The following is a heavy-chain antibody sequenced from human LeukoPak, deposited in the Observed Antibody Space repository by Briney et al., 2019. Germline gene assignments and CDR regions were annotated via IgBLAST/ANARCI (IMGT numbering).Heavy chain of an antibody. CDR3: ARDIEYGDYVPDY. D-gene: IGHD4-17*01. Sequence: GSLRLSCAASGFTFSSYSMNWVRQAPGKGLEWVSSISSSSSYIYYADSVKGRFTISRDNAKNSLYLQMNSLRAEDTAVYYCARDIEYGDYVPDYWGQGTLVTVSS. J-gene: IGHJ4*02. CDR1: GFTFSSYS. CDR2: ISSSSSYI. V-gene: IGHV3-21*01.